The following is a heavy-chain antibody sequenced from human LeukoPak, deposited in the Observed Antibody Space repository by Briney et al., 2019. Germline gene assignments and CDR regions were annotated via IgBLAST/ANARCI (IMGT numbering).Heavy chain of an antibody. V-gene: IGHV4-34*01. CDR1: GGSFSGYY. J-gene: IGHJ3*02. Sequence: PSETLSLTCAVYGGSFSGYYWSWIRQPPGKGLEWIGEINHSGSTNYNPSLKSRVTISVDTSKNQFSLKLSSVTAADTAVYYCARDRPPDYYDSGSYYKSYHDAFDIWGQGTMVTVSS. D-gene: IGHD3-10*01. CDR2: INHSGST. CDR3: ARDRPPDYYDSGSYYKSYHDAFDI.